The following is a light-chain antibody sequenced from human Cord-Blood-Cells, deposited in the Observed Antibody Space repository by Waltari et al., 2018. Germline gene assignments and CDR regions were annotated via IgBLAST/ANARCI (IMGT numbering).Light chain of an antibody. Sequence: EIVLTQSPGTLSLSPGERATLSCRSSQSVSSSYLAWYQQKPGQAPSILIYVASSRATGSPDRFSGSGSGTDFTLTISRLEPEDFAVYYCQQYGSSPSITFGQGTRLEIK. CDR2: VAS. J-gene: IGKJ5*01. CDR3: QQYGSSPSIT. CDR1: QSVSSSY. V-gene: IGKV3-20*01.